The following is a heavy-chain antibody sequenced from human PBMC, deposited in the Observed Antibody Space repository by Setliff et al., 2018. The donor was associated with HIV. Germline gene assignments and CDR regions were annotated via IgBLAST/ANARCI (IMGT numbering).Heavy chain of an antibody. D-gene: IGHD2-8*02. V-gene: IGHV4-4*09. Sequence: SETLSLTCTVSDDSINDYYWSWLRQPPGKGLEWIGYIYKTGTTRYSPSLESRVTISIDTSRNHFSLNLKSVTAADTAIYYCARISSRTASSGILFDHWGQGTQVTVSS. CDR1: DDSINDYY. CDR3: ARISSRTASSGILFDH. J-gene: IGHJ4*02. CDR2: IYKTGTT.